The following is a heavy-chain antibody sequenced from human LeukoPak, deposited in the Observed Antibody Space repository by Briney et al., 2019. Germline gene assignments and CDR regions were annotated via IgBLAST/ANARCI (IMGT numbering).Heavy chain of an antibody. J-gene: IGHJ4*02. CDR3: AKDILYYYDSNFDY. V-gene: IGHV3-23*01. CDR1: GFTFSSYA. Sequence: PGGSLRLSCAASGFTFSSYAMSWVRQAPGKGLGWVSAISGSGGSTYYADSVKGRFTISRDNSKNTLYLQMNSLRAEDTAVYYCAKDILYYYDSNFDYWGQGTLVTVSS. D-gene: IGHD3-22*01. CDR2: ISGSGGST.